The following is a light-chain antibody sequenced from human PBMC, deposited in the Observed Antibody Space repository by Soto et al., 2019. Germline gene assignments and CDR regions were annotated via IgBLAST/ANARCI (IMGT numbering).Light chain of an antibody. Sequence: QSVLTQPASVSGSPGQSITISCTGTSSDVGAYNYVSWYQQYPGKAPKLMIYEVSYRPSGVSNRFSGSKSGNRASLTISGLQAEDEADSYCSSYTVSTTVVFGGGTKLTVL. CDR1: SSDVGAYNY. V-gene: IGLV2-14*01. CDR3: SSYTVSTTVV. CDR2: EVS. J-gene: IGLJ3*02.